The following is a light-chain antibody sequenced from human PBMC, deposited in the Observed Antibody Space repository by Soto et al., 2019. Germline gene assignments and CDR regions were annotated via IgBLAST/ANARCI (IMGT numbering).Light chain of an antibody. J-gene: IGLJ2*01. V-gene: IGLV2-8*01. Sequence: QSALTQPPSASGSPGQSVTISCTGTSRDVGGHDYVSWYQQHPGKAPKLMIYELSKRPSGVPDRFSGSKSGNTASLNVSGLQAEDEADYYCSSYVTGNSLIFGGGTKLTVL. CDR1: SRDVGGHDY. CDR2: ELS. CDR3: SSYVTGNSLI.